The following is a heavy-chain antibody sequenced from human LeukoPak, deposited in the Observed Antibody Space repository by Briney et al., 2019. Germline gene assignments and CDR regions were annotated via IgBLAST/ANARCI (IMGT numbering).Heavy chain of an antibody. V-gene: IGHV3-30*18. CDR2: ISYDGSNK. Sequence: GGSLRLSCAASGFTFNSYWMNWVRQAPGKGLEWVAVISYDGSNKYYADSVKGRFTISRDNSKNTLYLQMNSLRAEDTAVYYCAKQLGYCSDGSCYFPYWGQGTLVTVSS. J-gene: IGHJ4*02. CDR1: GFTFNSYW. D-gene: IGHD2-15*01. CDR3: AKQLGYCSDGSCYFPY.